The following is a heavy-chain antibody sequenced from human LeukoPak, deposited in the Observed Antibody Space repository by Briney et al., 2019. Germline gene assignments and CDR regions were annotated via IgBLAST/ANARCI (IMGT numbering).Heavy chain of an antibody. CDR1: GFTFNYFR. J-gene: IGHJ4*02. D-gene: IGHD4-17*01. CDR3: ARVPHLYGDGNYFDY. CDR2: ITSTGSAT. V-gene: IGHV3-48*02. Sequence: PGGSLRLSCAASGFTFNYFRMNWVRQAPGKGLEWLSHITSTGSATYYAASVKGRFTISRDNAKSTLYLQVNNLRDDDTAIYYCARVPHLYGDGNYFDYWGQGTLVTVSS.